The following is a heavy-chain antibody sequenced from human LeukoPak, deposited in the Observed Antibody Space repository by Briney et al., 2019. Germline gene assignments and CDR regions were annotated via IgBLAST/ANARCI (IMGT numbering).Heavy chain of an antibody. Sequence: GGSLRLSCAASGFSFNNYAMVWVRQTPGKGLEWVSVISAGNDIVYADSVKGRFSISRDSSKNTLYLQMNSLRVEDTAVYYCARRVLGAVGYFDYWGQGALVTVSS. CDR2: ISAGNDI. D-gene: IGHD4-23*01. CDR3: ARRVLGAVGYFDY. V-gene: IGHV3-23*01. J-gene: IGHJ4*02. CDR1: GFSFNNYA.